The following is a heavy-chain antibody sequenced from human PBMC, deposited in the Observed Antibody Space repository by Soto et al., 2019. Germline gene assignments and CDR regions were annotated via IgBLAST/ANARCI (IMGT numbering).Heavy chain of an antibody. CDR1: GGSISSSNW. Sequence: QVQLQESGPGLVKPSGTLSLTCAVSGGSISSSNWWSWVRQPPGKGLEWIGEIYHSGSTNYNPSLKSRVTISVDKSKPQFSLKLSSVTAADPAVYYCARDTTKRFLEWPRRYFDYWGQGTLVTVSS. CDR2: IYHSGST. D-gene: IGHD3-3*01. CDR3: ARDTTKRFLEWPRRYFDY. J-gene: IGHJ4*02. V-gene: IGHV4-4*02.